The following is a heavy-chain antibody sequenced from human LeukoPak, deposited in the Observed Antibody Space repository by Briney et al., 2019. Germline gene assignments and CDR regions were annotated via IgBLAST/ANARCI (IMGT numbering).Heavy chain of an antibody. J-gene: IGHJ4*02. CDR3: ARWSHVSGRWFLDN. D-gene: IGHD3-10*01. V-gene: IGHV3-7*05. Sequence: RGSLRLSCEASGFRLDNYWMTWVRQAPGKGLEWVADIHEDGTKIYSLDSVKGRFTISRDNAKNSLSLQLNTLRAEDTAVYYCARWSHVSGRWFLDNWGRGTLVSVSS. CDR2: IHEDGTKI. CDR1: GFRLDNYW.